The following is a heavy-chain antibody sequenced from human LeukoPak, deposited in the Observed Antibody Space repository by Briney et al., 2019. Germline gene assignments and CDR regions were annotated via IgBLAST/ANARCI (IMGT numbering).Heavy chain of an antibody. CDR1: GFTFSSYA. D-gene: IGHD3-22*01. J-gene: IGHJ2*01. V-gene: IGHV3-30-3*01. CDR3: AREPNYYDSSEASYFDL. Sequence: EGSLRLSCAASGFTFSSYAMHWVRQAPSKGLEWVAVISYDGSNKYYADSVKGRFTISRDNSKNTLYLQMNSLRAEDTAVYYCAREPNYYDSSEASYFDLWGRGTLVTVSS. CDR2: ISYDGSNK.